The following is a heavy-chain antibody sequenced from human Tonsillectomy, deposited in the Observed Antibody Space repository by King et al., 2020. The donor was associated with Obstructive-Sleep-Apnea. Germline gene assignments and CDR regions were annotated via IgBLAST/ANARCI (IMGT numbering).Heavy chain of an antibody. D-gene: IGHD6-13*01. CDR3: ARASYSSSPPYYYGMDV. J-gene: IGHJ6*02. CDR1: GGSISSGDYY. V-gene: IGHV4-30-4*01. CDR2: IYYSGST. Sequence: QLQESGPGLVKTSQTLSLTCTVSGGSISSGDYYWSWIRQPPGKGLEWIGYIYYSGSTYYNPSLKSRVTISVDTSKNQFSLKLSSVTAADTAVYYCARASYSSSPPYYYGMDVWGQGTTVTVSS.